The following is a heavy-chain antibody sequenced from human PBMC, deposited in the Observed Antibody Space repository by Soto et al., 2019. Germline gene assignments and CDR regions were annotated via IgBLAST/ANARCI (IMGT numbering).Heavy chain of an antibody. CDR1: GFTFSSYA. V-gene: IGHV3-30-3*01. CDR2: ISYDGSNK. J-gene: IGHJ6*02. D-gene: IGHD3-3*01. Sequence: GGSLRLSFAASGFTFSSYAMHWVRQAPGKGLEWVAVISYDGSNKNHADTVKGRFTISRDNSKNTLYLQMNSLRAEDTAVYYCARGYDFWSGYYYPYGMDVWGQGTTVTVSS. CDR3: ARGYDFWSGYYYPYGMDV.